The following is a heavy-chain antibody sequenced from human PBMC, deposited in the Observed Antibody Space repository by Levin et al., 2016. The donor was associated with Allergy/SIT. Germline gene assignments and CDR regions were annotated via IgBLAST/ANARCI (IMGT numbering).Heavy chain of an antibody. Sequence: SQTLSLTCAVYGGSFSGYYWSWIRQPPGKGLEWIGEINHSGSTNYNPSLKSRVTISVDTSKNQFSLKLSSVTAADTAVYYCARVSEWSRISNYYYGMDVWGQGTTVTVSS. CDR1: GGSFSGYY. CDR3: ARVSEWSRISNYYYGMDV. V-gene: IGHV4-34*01. CDR2: INHSGST. J-gene: IGHJ6*02. D-gene: IGHD3-3*01.